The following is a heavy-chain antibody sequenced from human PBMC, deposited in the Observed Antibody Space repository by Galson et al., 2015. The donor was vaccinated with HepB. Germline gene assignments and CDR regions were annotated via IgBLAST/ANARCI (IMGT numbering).Heavy chain of an antibody. CDR2: ISGSGGST. CDR3: AKAGITMIVVVPDGYFDL. Sequence: SLRLSCAASGFTFSSYAMSWVRQAPGKGLEWVSAISGSGGSTYYADSVKGRFTISRDNSKNTLYLQMNSLRAEGTAVYYCAKAGITMIVVVPDGYFDLWGRGTLVTVSS. CDR1: GFTFSSYA. D-gene: IGHD3-22*01. J-gene: IGHJ2*01. V-gene: IGHV3-23*01.